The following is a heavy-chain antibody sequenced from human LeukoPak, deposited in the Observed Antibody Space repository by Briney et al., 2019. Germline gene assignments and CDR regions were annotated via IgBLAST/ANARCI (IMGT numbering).Heavy chain of an antibody. V-gene: IGHV1-69*13. CDR2: IIPIFGTA. CDR3: ARGVGNSNPTLQYYYYYYYMDV. J-gene: IGHJ6*03. CDR1: GGTFSSYA. D-gene: IGHD4-11*01. Sequence: GASVKVSCKASGGTFSSYAISWVRQAPGQGLEWMGGIIPIFGTANYAQKFQGRVTITADESTSTAYMELSSLRSEDTAVYYCARGVGNSNPTLQYYYYYYYMDVWGKGTTVTVSS.